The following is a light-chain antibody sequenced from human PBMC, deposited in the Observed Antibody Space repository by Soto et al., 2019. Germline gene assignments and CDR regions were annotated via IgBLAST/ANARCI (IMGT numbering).Light chain of an antibody. Sequence: EIVLTQSPGTLSLSPGERATLSCRASQSVNSIYLTWYQQKPGQAPRLLIYGASSRATDIPDRFSGSGSVADFTLTITRLEPEDSAVYYCQHYGSSLYTFGQGTKVDIK. V-gene: IGKV3-20*01. CDR2: GAS. CDR3: QHYGSSLYT. J-gene: IGKJ2*01. CDR1: QSVNSIY.